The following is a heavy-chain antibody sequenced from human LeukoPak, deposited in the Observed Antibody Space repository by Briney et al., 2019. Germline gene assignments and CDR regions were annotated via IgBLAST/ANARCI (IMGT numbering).Heavy chain of an antibody. Sequence: PGGSLRLSCGASGFTFSSSAMHWVRQGPGMGLEWVVYIAHHGNNKYYADSVKGRFTISRDNSKGSLYLQMNSLRADDTAVYYCAKDGSWSCTDWGQGTLVRVSS. J-gene: IGHJ4*02. V-gene: IGHV3-30*02. CDR3: AKDGSWSCTD. D-gene: IGHD2-8*02. CDR1: GFTFSSSA. CDR2: IAHHGNNK.